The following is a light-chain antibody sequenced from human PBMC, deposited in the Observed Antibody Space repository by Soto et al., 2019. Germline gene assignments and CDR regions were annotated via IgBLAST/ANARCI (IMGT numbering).Light chain of an antibody. CDR2: DAS. V-gene: IGKV1-5*01. Sequence: DIQMTQSPSTLSASVGDTVAITCRASQSVSIWLAWYQKKPGKAPQVLIWDASTLQRGVPSRFSGSGSGTEFTLTISSLQPEDFATYYCQQYNGYSTWTFGQGTKVEIK. CDR3: QQYNGYSTWT. CDR1: QSVSIW. J-gene: IGKJ1*01.